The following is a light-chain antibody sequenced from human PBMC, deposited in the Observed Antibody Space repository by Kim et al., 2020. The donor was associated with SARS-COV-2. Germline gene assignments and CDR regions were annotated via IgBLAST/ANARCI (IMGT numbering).Light chain of an antibody. CDR1: SSDVGGYNY. Sequence: QSALTQPASVSGSPGQSITISCTGTSSDVGGYNYVSWYQQHPGKAPKLMIYDVSKRPSGVSNRFSGSKPGNTASLTISGLQAEDEADYYCSSYTSSSPYVFGTGTKVTVL. J-gene: IGLJ1*01. CDR3: SSYTSSSPYV. V-gene: IGLV2-14*01. CDR2: DVS.